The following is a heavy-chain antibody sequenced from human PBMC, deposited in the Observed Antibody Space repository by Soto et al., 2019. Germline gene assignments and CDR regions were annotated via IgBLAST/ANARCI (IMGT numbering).Heavy chain of an antibody. CDR1: GYTFTGYY. Sequence: EASVKVSCKASGYTFTGYYMHWVRQAPGQGLEWMGWINPNSGGTNYAQKFQGWVTMTRDTSISTAYMELSRLRSDDTAVYYCARAGRGPNAATDRIVGATSVYYYGMDVWGQGTTVTVSS. CDR3: ARAGRGPNAATDRIVGATSVYYYGMDV. J-gene: IGHJ6*02. CDR2: INPNSGGT. D-gene: IGHD1-26*01. V-gene: IGHV1-2*04.